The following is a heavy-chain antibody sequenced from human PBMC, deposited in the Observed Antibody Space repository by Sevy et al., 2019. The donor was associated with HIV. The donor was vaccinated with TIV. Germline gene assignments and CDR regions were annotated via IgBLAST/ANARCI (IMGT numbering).Heavy chain of an antibody. V-gene: IGHV3-15*01. CDR1: GFILSNVW. Sequence: GGSLRLSCTASGFILSNVWMSWVRQAPGKGLEWVGRIKTETDGGTIDDAAPVKDRFTISRDDSKNTLYLEMNTLKTEDTAVYFCTTGHDSGAIFDYWGQGTLVTVSS. J-gene: IGHJ4*02. CDR3: TTGHDSGAIFDY. CDR2: IKTETDGGTI. D-gene: IGHD2-8*02.